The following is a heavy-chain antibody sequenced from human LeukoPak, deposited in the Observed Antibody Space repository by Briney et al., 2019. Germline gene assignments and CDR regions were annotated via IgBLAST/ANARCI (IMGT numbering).Heavy chain of an antibody. J-gene: IGHJ6*02. CDR1: GYTFTSYA. CDR2: INTNTGNP. D-gene: IGHD4-17*01. Sequence: GASVKVSCKASGYTFTSYAMSWVRQAPGQGLEWMGWINTNTGNPTYAQGFTGRFVFSLDTSVSTAYLQISSLKAEDTAVYYCARGGDRNYYYYGMDVWGQGTTVTVSS. CDR3: ARGGDRNYYYYGMDV. V-gene: IGHV7-4-1*02.